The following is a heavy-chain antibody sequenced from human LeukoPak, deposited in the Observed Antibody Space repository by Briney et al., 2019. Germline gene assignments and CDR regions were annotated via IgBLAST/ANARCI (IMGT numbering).Heavy chain of an antibody. J-gene: IGHJ4*02. D-gene: IGHD6-13*01. Sequence: AGSLSLSCSASGFNFSSYDMHWVRQATGKGLEWASAIGTAGTPYYQGSVKGRFTISRENAKNSLYLQMNSLGAGDTDVYYCARARKTAGTITGSILFDYWGQGTLVTVSS. CDR1: GFNFSSYD. V-gene: IGHV3-13*05. CDR3: ARARKTAGTITGSILFDY. CDR2: IGTAGTP.